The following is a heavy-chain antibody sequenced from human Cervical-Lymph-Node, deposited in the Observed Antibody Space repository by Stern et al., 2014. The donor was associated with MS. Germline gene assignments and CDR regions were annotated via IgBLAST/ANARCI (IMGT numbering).Heavy chain of an antibody. CDR1: GFTFSSYW. J-gene: IGHJ4*02. Sequence: EVQLVESGGGLVQPGGSLRLSCAASGFTFSSYWMHWVRQAPGKGLVWVSHIDTDGSSTNYADSVKGRFTISRDNAKNTVYLQMNSLRVEDSAVYYCARGLVDDYWGQGTLVIVSS. D-gene: IGHD3-22*01. CDR3: ARGLVDDY. V-gene: IGHV3-74*02. CDR2: IDTDGSST.